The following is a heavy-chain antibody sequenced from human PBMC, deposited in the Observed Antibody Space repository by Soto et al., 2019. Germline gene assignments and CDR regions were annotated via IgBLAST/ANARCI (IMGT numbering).Heavy chain of an antibody. CDR1: GFTFSSYA. CDR2: ISGSGGST. CDR3: AKSSGYYYDYFDY. V-gene: IGHV3-23*01. Sequence: LRLSCAASGFTFSSYAMSWVRQAPGKGLEWVSAISGSGGSTYYADSVKGRFTISRDNSKDTLYLQMNSLRAEDTAVYYCAKSSGYYYDYFDYWGQGTLVTVSS. D-gene: IGHD3-22*01. J-gene: IGHJ4*02.